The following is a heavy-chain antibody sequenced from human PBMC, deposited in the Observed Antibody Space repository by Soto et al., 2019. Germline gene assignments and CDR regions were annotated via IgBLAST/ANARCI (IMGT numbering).Heavy chain of an antibody. J-gene: IGHJ4*02. V-gene: IGHV3-21*01. D-gene: IGHD5-18*01. CDR1: GFTFSNYI. Sequence: EVQLVESGGSLVKPGGSLRLSCAVSGFTFSNYIMTWVRQAPGKGLEWVSSISSGSRYIYYADSVKGRFTISRDNARNSLYLQTNSPRAEDTAVYYCARDVGGRGGKYSSDCWGQGTLVSVSS. CDR3: ARDVGGRGGKYSSDC. CDR2: ISSGSRYI.